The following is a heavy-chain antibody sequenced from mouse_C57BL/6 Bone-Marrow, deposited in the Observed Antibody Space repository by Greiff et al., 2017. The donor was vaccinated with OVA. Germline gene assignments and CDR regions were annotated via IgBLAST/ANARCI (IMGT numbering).Heavy chain of an antibody. CDR1: GYTFTNYW. V-gene: IGHV1-63*01. J-gene: IGHJ4*01. CDR3: ATYYGSSLYAMDY. D-gene: IGHD1-1*01. CDR2: IYPGGGYT. Sequence: QVQLQQSGAELVRPGTSVKMSCKASGYTFTNYWIGWAKQRPGHGLEWIGDIYPGGGYTNYNEKFKGKAKLTADKSSSTAYMQFSSLTSEDSAIYYCATYYGSSLYAMDYWGQGTSVTVSS.